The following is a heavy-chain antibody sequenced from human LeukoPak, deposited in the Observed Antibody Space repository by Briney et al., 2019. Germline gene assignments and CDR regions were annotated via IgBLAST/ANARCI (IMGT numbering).Heavy chain of an antibody. CDR1: GGSISSYY. CDR2: IYYSGST. CDR3: ARAGRTMVRGVITD. Sequence: SETLSLTCTVSGGSISSYYWSWIRQPPRKGLEWIGYIYYSGSTNYNPSLKSRVTISVDTSKNQFSLKLSSVTAADTAVYYCARAGRTMVRGVITDWGQGTLVTVSS. D-gene: IGHD3-10*01. V-gene: IGHV4-59*01. J-gene: IGHJ4*02.